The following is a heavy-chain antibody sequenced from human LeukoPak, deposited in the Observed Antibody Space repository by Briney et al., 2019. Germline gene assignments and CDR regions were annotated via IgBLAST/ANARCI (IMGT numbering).Heavy chain of an antibody. J-gene: IGHJ3*02. V-gene: IGHV4-39*02. CDR3: AREKGASSGSLFLVAFDI. Sequence: PLETLSLTCTVSGGSISSSSYYWGWIRQPPGKGLEWIGSIYYSGSTYYNPSLKSRVTISVDTSRNQFSLKLSSVTAADTAVYYCAREKGASSGSLFLVAFDIWGQGTMVTVSS. CDR1: GGSISSSSYY. D-gene: IGHD3-10*01. CDR2: IYYSGST.